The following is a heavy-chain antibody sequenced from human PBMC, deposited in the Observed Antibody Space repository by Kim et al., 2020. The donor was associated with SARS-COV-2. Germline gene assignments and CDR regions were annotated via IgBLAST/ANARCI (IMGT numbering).Heavy chain of an antibody. Sequence: GGSLRLSCAASGFTFSSYAMSWVRQAPGKGLEWVSAISGSGGSTYYADSVKGRFTISRDNSKNTLYLQMNSLRAEDTAVYYCAKGSVLLWFGEPREFDPWGQGTLVTVSS. CDR2: ISGSGGST. CDR3: AKGSVLLWFGEPREFDP. D-gene: IGHD3-10*01. V-gene: IGHV3-23*01. CDR1: GFTFSSYA. J-gene: IGHJ5*02.